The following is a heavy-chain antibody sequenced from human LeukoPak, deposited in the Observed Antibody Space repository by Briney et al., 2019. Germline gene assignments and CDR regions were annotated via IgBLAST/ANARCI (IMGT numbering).Heavy chain of an antibody. CDR3: AREDRGSRWYDVEDY. CDR2: ISAYNGNT. CDR1: GYTFTSYG. D-gene: IGHD6-19*01. J-gene: IGHJ4*02. V-gene: IGHV1-18*01. Sequence: ASVKVSCKASGYTFTSYGISWVRQAPGQGLEWMGWISAYNGNTNYAQKIQGTVTITTDTSTSTAYMDLSSLRSDDTAVYYCAREDRGSRWYDVEDYWGQGTLVTVSS.